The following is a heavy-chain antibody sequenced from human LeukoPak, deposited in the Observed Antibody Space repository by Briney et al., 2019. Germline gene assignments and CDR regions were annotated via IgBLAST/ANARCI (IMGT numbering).Heavy chain of an antibody. CDR1: GFTFSSYW. CDR3: ARDLYYYDSSGYYNYGMDV. J-gene: IGHJ6*02. CDR2: IKQDGSEK. D-gene: IGHD3-22*01. V-gene: IGHV3-7*01. Sequence: GGSLRLPCAASGFTFSSYWMSWVRQAPGKGLEWVANIKQDGSEKYYVDSVKGRFTISRDNAKNSLYLQMNSLRAEDTAVYYCARDLYYYDSSGYYNYGMDVWGQGTTVTVSS.